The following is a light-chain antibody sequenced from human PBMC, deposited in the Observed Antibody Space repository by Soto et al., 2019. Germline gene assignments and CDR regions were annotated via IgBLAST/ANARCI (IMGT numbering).Light chain of an antibody. CDR1: SSDIGGDKY. Sequence: ALTQPASVSGSPGQSITISCTGTSSDIGGDKYVSWFQQHPGKVPKLMIYEVNNRPSGVSNRFSASKSGNTASLTISGLQAEDEADYYCSSYTSSSTWVFGGGTKLTVL. CDR3: SSYTSSSTWV. CDR2: EVN. J-gene: IGLJ3*02. V-gene: IGLV2-14*01.